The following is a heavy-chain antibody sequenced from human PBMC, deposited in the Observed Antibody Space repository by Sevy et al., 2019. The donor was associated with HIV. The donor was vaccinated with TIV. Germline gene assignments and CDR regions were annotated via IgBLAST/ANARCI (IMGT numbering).Heavy chain of an antibody. CDR3: AKGITMIVVDLDAFDI. V-gene: IGHV3-23*01. CDR1: GFTFSSYG. J-gene: IGHJ3*02. D-gene: IGHD3-22*01. CDR2: ISGSGGRT. Sequence: GSLRLSCATSGFTFSSYGMSWVRQAPGKGLEWVSVISGSGGRTYYADSVKGRFTISRDNSKNTLYLQMNTLRAEDTAVYYCAKGITMIVVDLDAFDIWGQGTMVTVSS.